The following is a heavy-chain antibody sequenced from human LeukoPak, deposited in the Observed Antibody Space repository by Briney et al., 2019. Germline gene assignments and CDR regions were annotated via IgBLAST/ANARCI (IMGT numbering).Heavy chain of an antibody. CDR3: AREGPLRLPYFDP. J-gene: IGHJ5*02. V-gene: IGHV1-2*02. CDR1: GYTFTGYY. Sequence: ASVKVSCKASGYTFTGYYMHWVRQAPGHGLEWMGWINPNSGATNYAQNFQGRVTMTRDTSVNTAYMELSRLRSDDTAVYYCAREGPLRLPYFDPWGQGTLVIVSS. CDR2: INPNSGAT. D-gene: IGHD5/OR15-5a*01.